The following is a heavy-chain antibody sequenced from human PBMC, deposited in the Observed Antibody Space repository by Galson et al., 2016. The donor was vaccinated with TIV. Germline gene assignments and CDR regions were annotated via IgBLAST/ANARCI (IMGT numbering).Heavy chain of an antibody. V-gene: IGHV3-11*01. CDR2: IPYSGSPK. J-gene: IGHJ6*02. Sequence: SLRLSCAASGFTLSDYYMTWVRQAPGQGLQWLSYIPYSGSPKYDADSMKGRLSISRDGAKNSIYLDISGLRVADTAVYYCARYSGRFYAMDVWGQGTTVIVSS. D-gene: IGHD1-26*01. CDR1: GFTLSDYY. CDR3: ARYSGRFYAMDV.